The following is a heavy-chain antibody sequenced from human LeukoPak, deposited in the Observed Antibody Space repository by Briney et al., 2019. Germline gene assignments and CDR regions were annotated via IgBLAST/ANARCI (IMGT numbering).Heavy chain of an antibody. CDR3: AKIHPSERAMVRGAIDY. D-gene: IGHD3-10*01. V-gene: IGHV3-30*02. CDR1: GLTFSNFN. CDR2: ILFDGRST. Sequence: GGSLRLSCAASGLTFSNFNMHWVRQAPGKGLEWVAFILFDGRSTKYTDSVKDRSIISRDNSKNTLYLQMNSLRAEDTAVYYCAKIHPSERAMVRGAIDYWGQGTLVTVSS. J-gene: IGHJ4*02.